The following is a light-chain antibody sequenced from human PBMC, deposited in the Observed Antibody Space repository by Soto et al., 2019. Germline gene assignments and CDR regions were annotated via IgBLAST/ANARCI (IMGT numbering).Light chain of an antibody. V-gene: IGKV4-1*01. CDR1: QSVLYSSNNKNY. J-gene: IGKJ4*01. CDR3: QQYYDSPLT. CDR2: WAS. Sequence: DIVMTQSPDSLAVSLGERATINCKSSQSVLYSSNNKNYLTWYQQKPGQPPKLLISWASTRESGVPERFSGSGSGTDFTLTISSLQAEDVALYYCQQYYDSPLTFGGGNKVEIK.